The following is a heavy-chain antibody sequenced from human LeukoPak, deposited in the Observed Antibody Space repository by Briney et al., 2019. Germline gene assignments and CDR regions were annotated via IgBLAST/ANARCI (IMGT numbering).Heavy chain of an antibody. CDR3: ARDRTATYYYDSSGYQFDY. CDR1: GFTFSSYS. D-gene: IGHD3-22*01. J-gene: IGHJ4*02. CDR2: ISSSSSYI. V-gene: IGHV3-21*01. Sequence: GGSLRLSCAASGFTFSSYSMNWVRQAPGKGLEWVLSISSSSSYIYYADSVKGRFTISRDNAKNSLYLQMNSLRAEDTAVYYCARDRTATYYYDSSGYQFDYWGQGTLVTVSS.